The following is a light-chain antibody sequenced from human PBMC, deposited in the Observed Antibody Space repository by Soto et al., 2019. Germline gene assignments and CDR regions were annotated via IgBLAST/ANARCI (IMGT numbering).Light chain of an antibody. Sequence: EIVLTQSPATLSLSPGERATRACGASQSVSSSDLAWYQQKPGPGPRLLIYDASSRATGIPDRFSGSGSGTDFTLTISRLEPEDFAVYYCQQYGSSPYTFGQGTKLEIK. CDR1: QSVSSSD. CDR3: QQYGSSPYT. J-gene: IGKJ2*01. CDR2: DAS. V-gene: IGKV3D-20*01.